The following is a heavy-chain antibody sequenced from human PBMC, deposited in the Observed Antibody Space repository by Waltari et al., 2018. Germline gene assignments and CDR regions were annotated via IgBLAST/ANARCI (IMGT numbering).Heavy chain of an antibody. J-gene: IGHJ6*02. D-gene: IGHD3-16*01. V-gene: IGHV3-30-3*02. CDR2: ISYDGSNK. Sequence: QVQLVESGGGVVQPGRSLRLSCAASGFTFSSYAMHWVRQAPGKGLEWVAVISYDGSNKYYADSVKGRFTISRDNSKNTLYLQMNSLRAEDTAVYYCAKPEGGGMDVWGQGTTVTVSS. CDR1: GFTFSSYA. CDR3: AKPEGGGMDV.